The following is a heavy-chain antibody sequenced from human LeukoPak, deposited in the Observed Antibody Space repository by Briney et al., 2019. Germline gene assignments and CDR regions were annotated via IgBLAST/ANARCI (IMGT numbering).Heavy chain of an antibody. CDR3: ARDRYQLPARSDDAFDI. Sequence: GASVKVSCKASVGTFNSYAISWVRQAPGQGLEWMGGIIPIFGTANYAQKFHGRVTITTDESTSTAYMELSSLRSEDTAVYYCARDRYQLPARSDDAFDIRGQGTMVTVSS. J-gene: IGHJ3*02. CDR1: VGTFNSYA. CDR2: IIPIFGTA. V-gene: IGHV1-69*05. D-gene: IGHD2-2*01.